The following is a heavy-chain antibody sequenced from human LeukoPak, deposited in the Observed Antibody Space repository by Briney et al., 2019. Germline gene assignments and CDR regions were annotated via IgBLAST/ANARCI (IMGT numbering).Heavy chain of an antibody. CDR3: ARSFPYDSSGYPRSRLGY. D-gene: IGHD3-22*01. J-gene: IGHJ4*02. CDR2: INHSGST. CDR1: GGSFSGYY. Sequence: SETLSLTCAVYGGSFSGYYWSWIRQPPGKGLEWIGEINHSGSTNYNPSLKSRVTISVDTSKNQFSLMLSPVTAADTAVYYCARSFPYDSSGYPRSRLGYWGQGTLVTVSS. V-gene: IGHV4-34*01.